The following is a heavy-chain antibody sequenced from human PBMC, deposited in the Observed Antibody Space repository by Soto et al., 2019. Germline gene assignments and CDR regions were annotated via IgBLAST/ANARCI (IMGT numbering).Heavy chain of an antibody. Sequence: QVQLQESGPGLVKPSETLSLTCTVSGDSISSYYWNWIRQPPGKGLEWIGYVYFSESTNYNPSLKSRVTISIDTSKNQLSFRLCSVTGADTAVYYCARLYTGTHFDYWGQGALVTVSS. CDR2: VYFSEST. CDR1: GDSISSYY. J-gene: IGHJ4*02. V-gene: IGHV4-59*08. CDR3: ARLYTGTHFDY. D-gene: IGHD1-26*01.